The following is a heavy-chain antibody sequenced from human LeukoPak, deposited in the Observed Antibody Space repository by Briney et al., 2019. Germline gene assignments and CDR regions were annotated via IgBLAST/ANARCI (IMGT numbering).Heavy chain of an antibody. D-gene: IGHD3-16*01. Sequence: ASVKVSCKASGGRLSAPAINWVRQAPGQGLEWMAGLIPLSGIVKYAQRWQGRVTISADKSTGTAHMELSSLKSEDTAIYYCADLKFYDLNMWLDLWGQGTLVTVSS. V-gene: IGHV1-69*10. J-gene: IGHJ5*02. CDR1: GGRLSAPA. CDR2: LIPLSGIV. CDR3: ADLKFYDLNMWLDL.